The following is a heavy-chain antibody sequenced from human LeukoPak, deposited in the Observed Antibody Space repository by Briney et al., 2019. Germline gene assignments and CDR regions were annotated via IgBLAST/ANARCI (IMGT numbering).Heavy chain of an antibody. D-gene: IGHD1-26*01. J-gene: IGHJ4*02. CDR2: ISYDGSNK. Sequence: GGSLRLSCAASGFTFSSYAMHWVRQAPGKGLEWVAVISYDGSNKYYADSVKGRFTISRDNSKNTLYLQMNSLRAEDTAVYYCARVVVGATGNTDYWGQGTLVTVSS. CDR3: ARVVVGATGNTDY. V-gene: IGHV3-30-3*01. CDR1: GFTFSSYA.